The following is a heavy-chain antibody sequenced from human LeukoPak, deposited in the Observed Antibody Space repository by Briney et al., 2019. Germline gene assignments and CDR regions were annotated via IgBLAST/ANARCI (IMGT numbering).Heavy chain of an antibody. CDR1: GFTFSDYA. D-gene: IGHD3-10*01. V-gene: IGHV3-69-1*01. CDR3: ARDLWFG. J-gene: IGHJ3*01. CDR2: ISSSSTI. Sequence: SGGSLRLSCVVSGFTFSDYAMTWVRQAPGKGLEWISYISSSSTIYYADSVKGRFTISRDNAKDSLYLQMNSLRDEDTAVYYCARDLWFGRGQGTMVTVSS.